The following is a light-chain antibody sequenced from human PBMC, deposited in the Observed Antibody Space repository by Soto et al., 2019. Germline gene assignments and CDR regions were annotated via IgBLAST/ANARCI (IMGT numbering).Light chain of an antibody. CDR2: DAS. V-gene: IGKV3-11*01. J-gene: IGKJ3*01. Sequence: EIVLTQSPATLSLSPGERATLSCRASQSVSSCLAWYQQKPGQAPRLLIYDASNRATGIPARFSGSGSGTDFTLTISSLEPEDFAVYYCQQRSNWPLFGPGTKVDIK. CDR3: QQRSNWPL. CDR1: QSVSSC.